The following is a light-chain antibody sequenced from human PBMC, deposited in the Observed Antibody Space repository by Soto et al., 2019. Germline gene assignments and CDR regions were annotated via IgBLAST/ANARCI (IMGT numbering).Light chain of an antibody. CDR3: QQRSNWPIT. J-gene: IGKJ5*01. CDR2: SAS. Sequence: EIVMTQSPATLSVSPGERATLSCRASRSVSSNLAWYQQKPGQAPRLLIYSASRRATGFPARFSGSGSGTDFTLTISSLEPEDFAVYYCQQRSNWPITFGQGTRLEIK. CDR1: RSVSSN. V-gene: IGKV3-11*01.